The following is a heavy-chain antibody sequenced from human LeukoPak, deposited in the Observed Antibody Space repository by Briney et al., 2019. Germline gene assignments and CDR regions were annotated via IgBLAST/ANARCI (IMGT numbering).Heavy chain of an antibody. J-gene: IGHJ4*02. V-gene: IGHV4-59*01. CDR1: GGSISSYY. Sequence: RPSETLSLTCTVSGGSISSYYWSWIRQPPGKGLEWIGYIYYSGSTNHNPSLKSRVTISVDTSKNQFSLKLSSVTAADTAVYYCARHRSGWLQSSFDYWGQGTLVTVSS. CDR3: ARHRSGWLQSSFDY. D-gene: IGHD5-24*01. CDR2: IYYSGST.